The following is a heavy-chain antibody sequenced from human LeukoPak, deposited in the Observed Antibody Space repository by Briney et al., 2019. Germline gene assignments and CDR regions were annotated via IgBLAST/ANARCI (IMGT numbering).Heavy chain of an antibody. CDR2: ISYDGSNK. D-gene: IGHD6-19*01. CDR3: AKGGAVAGTTPDY. V-gene: IGHV3-30*18. CDR1: GFTFSSYW. J-gene: IGHJ4*02. Sequence: GGSLRLSCAASGFTFSSYWMSWVRQAPGKGLEWVAVISYDGSNKYYADSVKGRFTISRDNSKNTLYLQMNSLRAEDTAVYYCAKGGAVAGTTPDYWGQGTLVTVSS.